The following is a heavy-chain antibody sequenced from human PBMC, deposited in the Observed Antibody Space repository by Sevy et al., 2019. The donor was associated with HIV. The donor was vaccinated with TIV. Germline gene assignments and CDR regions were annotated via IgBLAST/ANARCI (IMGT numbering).Heavy chain of an antibody. CDR1: GGSISSSSYY. Sequence: SETLSLTCTVSGGSISSSSYYWGWIRQPPGKGLEWIGSIYYSGSTYYNPSLKSRVTISVDTSKNQFSLKLSPVTAADTAVYYCARIWMGATMGIGDYWGQGTLVTVSS. D-gene: IGHD1-26*01. V-gene: IGHV4-39*01. J-gene: IGHJ4*02. CDR3: ARIWMGATMGIGDY. CDR2: IYYSGST.